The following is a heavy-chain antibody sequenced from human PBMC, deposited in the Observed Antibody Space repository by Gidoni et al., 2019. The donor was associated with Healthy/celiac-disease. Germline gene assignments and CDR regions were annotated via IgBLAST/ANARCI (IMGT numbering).Heavy chain of an antibody. V-gene: IGHV3-48*03. CDR3: ARGNYDSGTPDY. CDR2: ISSSGSTI. J-gene: IGHJ4*02. CDR1: GFTFSSYE. D-gene: IGHD3-22*01. Sequence: EVQLVESGGGLVQRGGSLRLSCAASGFTFSSYEMNWVRQVPGKGLGWVSYISSSGSTIYYADSVKGRFTISRDNAKNSLYLQMNSLRAEDTAVYYCARGNYDSGTPDYWGQGTLVTVSS.